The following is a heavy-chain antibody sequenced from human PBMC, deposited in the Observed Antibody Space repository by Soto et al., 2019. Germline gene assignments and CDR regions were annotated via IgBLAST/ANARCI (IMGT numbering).Heavy chain of an antibody. CDR1: GGTFSSYA. CDR3: ARVLERWHYGSGSYYNGYYFDY. D-gene: IGHD3-10*01. V-gene: IGHV1-69*01. J-gene: IGHJ4*02. CDR2: IIPIFGTA. Sequence: QVQLVQSGAEVKKPGSSVKVSCKASGGTFSSYAITWVRHAPGQGLEWMGGIIPIFGTANYAQKFQGRVTITAVESTGTDYLELSSLRSEDTAVYYCARVLERWHYGSGSYYNGYYFDYWGQGTLVTVSS.